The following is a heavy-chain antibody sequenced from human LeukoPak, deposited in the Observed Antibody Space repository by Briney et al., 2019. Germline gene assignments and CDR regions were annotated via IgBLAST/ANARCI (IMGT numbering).Heavy chain of an antibody. CDR3: ARDSYSYGRFDY. Sequence: SGGSLRLSCAASGFTFSSYSMNWVRQAPGKGLEWVSSISSSSSYIYYADSVKGRFTISRDNPKNSLYLQMNSPRAEDTAVYYCARDSYSYGRFDYWGQGTLVTVSS. J-gene: IGHJ4*02. D-gene: IGHD5-18*01. V-gene: IGHV3-21*01. CDR2: ISSSSSYI. CDR1: GFTFSSYS.